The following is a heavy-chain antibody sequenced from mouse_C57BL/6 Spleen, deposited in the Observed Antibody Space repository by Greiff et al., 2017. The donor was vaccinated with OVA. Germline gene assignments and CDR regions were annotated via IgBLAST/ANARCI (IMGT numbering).Heavy chain of an antibody. D-gene: IGHD2-4*01. J-gene: IGHJ1*03. CDR3: ARYDYDFDV. CDR1: GLTFTDYY. Sequence: EVQRVESGGGLVQPGGSLSLSCAASGLTFTDYYMSWVRQPPGKALEWLGFIRNKANGYTTEYSASVKGRFTISRDNSQSILYLQMNALRAEDSATYYCARYDYDFDVWGTGTTVTVSS. V-gene: IGHV7-3*01. CDR2: IRNKANGYTT.